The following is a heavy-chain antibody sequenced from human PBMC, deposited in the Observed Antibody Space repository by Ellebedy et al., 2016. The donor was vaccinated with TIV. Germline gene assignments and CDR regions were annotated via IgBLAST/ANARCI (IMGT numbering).Heavy chain of an antibody. D-gene: IGHD5-18*01. Sequence: GESLKLSCAVSGFPLSNYAVYWVRHAPAKGLQWVTFISSDGSHINYADSVKGRFTISRDISKNTMYLQMNSLRPEDTAIYYCAKVNTTMVTVFSYIENWGQGTLVTVSS. J-gene: IGHJ4*02. CDR3: AKVNTTMVTVFSYIEN. V-gene: IGHV3-30*04. CDR2: ISSDGSHI. CDR1: GFPLSNYA.